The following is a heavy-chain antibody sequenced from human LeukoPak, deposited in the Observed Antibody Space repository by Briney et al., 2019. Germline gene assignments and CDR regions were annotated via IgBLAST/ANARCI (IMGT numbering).Heavy chain of an antibody. CDR2: INHSGST. D-gene: IGHD3-3*01. CDR3: ESQIGGYDFWNGYYIFDY. J-gene: IGHJ4*02. CDR1: GGSFSGYY. V-gene: IGHV4-34*01. Sequence: SETLSLTCAVYGGSFSGYYWSWIRQPPGKGLEWIGEINHSGSTNYNPSLKSRVTISVDTSKNQFSLKLSSVTAAHTAVYYCESQIGGYDFWNGYYIFDYWGQGTLVTVSS.